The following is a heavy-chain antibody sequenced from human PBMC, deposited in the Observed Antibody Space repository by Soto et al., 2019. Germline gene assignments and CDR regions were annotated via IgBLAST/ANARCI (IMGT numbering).Heavy chain of an antibody. J-gene: IGHJ5*02. CDR3: ARVPGP. V-gene: IGHV4-30-2*01. Sequence: LQLQESGSGLVKPSQTLSLTCAVSGGSISSGGYSWSWIRQTLGKGRGWIGNIYHSGNTYYNHSLKSRVTLSVDRSKNQFSLKLSSVTAADTAVYYCARVPGPWGQGSLVTVSS. CDR1: GGSISSGGYS. CDR2: IYHSGNT.